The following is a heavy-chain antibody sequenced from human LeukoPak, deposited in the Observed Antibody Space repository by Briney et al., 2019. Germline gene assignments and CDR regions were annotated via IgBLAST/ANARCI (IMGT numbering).Heavy chain of an antibody. V-gene: IGHV1-18*01. CDR2: ISTYSDKT. CDR1: GYTFTIYG. CDR3: ARDHCSGGNCNAYYDF. J-gene: IGHJ4*02. D-gene: IGHD2-15*01. Sequence: ASVKVSCTASGYTFTIYGISWVRQAPGQGLVCMGWISTYSDKTNYVQRLQGRGTMTTDTSTSTAYMELRSLTSDDTAVYYCARDHCSGGNCNAYYDFWGQGALVTVSS.